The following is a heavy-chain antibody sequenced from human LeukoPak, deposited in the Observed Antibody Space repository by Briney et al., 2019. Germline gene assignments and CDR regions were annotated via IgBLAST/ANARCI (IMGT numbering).Heavy chain of an antibody. Sequence: GGSLRLSCAASGFTFSGYWMHWVRQAPGKGLVWVSRINSDGSSTSYADSVKGRFIISRDNAKNTLYLQMNSLRAEDTAVYYCARDGSGARGNAFDIWGQGTMVTVSS. CDR2: INSDGSST. V-gene: IGHV3-74*01. D-gene: IGHD3-10*01. CDR3: ARDGSGARGNAFDI. CDR1: GFTFSGYW. J-gene: IGHJ3*02.